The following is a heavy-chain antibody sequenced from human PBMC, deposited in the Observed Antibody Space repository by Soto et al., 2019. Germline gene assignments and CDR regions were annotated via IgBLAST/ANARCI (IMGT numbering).Heavy chain of an antibody. CDR2: IYYSGST. Sequence: SETLSLTCTVSGGSLNRYYWSWIRQPPGKVLEWIGYIYYSGSTNYSPSLKSRVTISVDTSKNQFSLKLSSVTAADTAVYYCARRYGTTFDFWGQGTLVTVSS. CDR3: ARRYGTTFDF. V-gene: IGHV4-59*01. J-gene: IGHJ4*02. CDR1: GGSLNRYY. D-gene: IGHD1-7*01.